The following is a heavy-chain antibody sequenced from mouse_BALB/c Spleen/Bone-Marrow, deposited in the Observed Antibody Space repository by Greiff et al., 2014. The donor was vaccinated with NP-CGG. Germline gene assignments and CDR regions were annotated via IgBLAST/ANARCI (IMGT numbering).Heavy chain of an antibody. CDR2: ITYSANT. V-gene: IGHV3-8*02. D-gene: IGHD2-14*01. J-gene: IGHJ2*01. CDR3: ATGYDFDY. CDR1: GDSITRGY. Sequence: EVQLQESGPSLVKPSQTLSLTCSVTGDSITRGYWNWIRKFPGNKLEYMGYITYSANTYYNPSLKSRLSITRDTSKNQYYLQLNSVTTEDTATYYCATGYDFDYWGQGTTLTVSS.